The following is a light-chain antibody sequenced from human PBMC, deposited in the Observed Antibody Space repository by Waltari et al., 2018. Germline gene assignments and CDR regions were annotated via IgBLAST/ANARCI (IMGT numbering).Light chain of an antibody. CDR2: ASS. V-gene: IGKV1D-16*01. J-gene: IGKJ2*01. CDR1: QGVRTW. Sequence: DIQLTQSPSSVSASVGDRVIITCRASQGVRTWLAWYQQKPGEDPKLLVYASSSLLSGVPSRFTGSGSGTDFALTINNLQPDDFATYYCQQYNTYSYTFGQGTKLEIK. CDR3: QQYNTYSYT.